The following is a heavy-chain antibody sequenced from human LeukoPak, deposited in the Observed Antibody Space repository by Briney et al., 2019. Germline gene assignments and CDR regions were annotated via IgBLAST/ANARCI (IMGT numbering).Heavy chain of an antibody. D-gene: IGHD3-22*01. CDR1: GDSISSGPYY. Sequence: SETLSLTCTVSGDSISSGPYYWGWIRQPPGKGLEWIGNIYHGENTYYNPSLKSRVTISIDTSNNQFYLKLSSLTAADTAVYYCARRDDSSGYHKIFDYWGQGALVTVSS. J-gene: IGHJ4*02. V-gene: IGHV4-39*01. CDR2: IYHGENT. CDR3: ARRDDSSGYHKIFDY.